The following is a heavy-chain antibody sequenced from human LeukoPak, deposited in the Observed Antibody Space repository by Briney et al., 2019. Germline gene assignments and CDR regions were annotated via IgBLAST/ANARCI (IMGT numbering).Heavy chain of an antibody. CDR2: IYYSGST. J-gene: IGHJ4*02. D-gene: IGHD6-19*01. CDR3: AREYSSGWYSFGY. Sequence: SETLSLTCTVSGGSISSYYWSWIRQPPGKGLEWIGYIYYSGSTNYNPFLKSRVTISVDTSKNQFSLKLSSVTAADTAVYYCAREYSSGWYSFGYWGQGTLVTVSS. CDR1: GGSISSYY. V-gene: IGHV4-59*01.